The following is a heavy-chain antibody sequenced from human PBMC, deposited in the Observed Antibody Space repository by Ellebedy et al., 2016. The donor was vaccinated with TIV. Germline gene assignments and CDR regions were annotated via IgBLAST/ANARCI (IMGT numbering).Heavy chain of an antibody. J-gene: IGHJ5*02. CDR1: GFAFSSAW. Sequence: GESLKISCAASGFAFSSAWFSWVRQAPGKGLEWVARIRSSADGGTIGYAAPVTGRFTISRDDSNDMLYLQMNSLKPEDTGTYYCTTLNWFHPWGQGTLVTVSS. V-gene: IGHV3-15*01. CDR3: TTLNWFHP. CDR2: IRSSADGGTI.